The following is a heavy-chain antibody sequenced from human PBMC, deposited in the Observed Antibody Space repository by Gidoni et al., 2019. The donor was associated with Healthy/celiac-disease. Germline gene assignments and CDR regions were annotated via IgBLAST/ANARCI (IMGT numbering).Heavy chain of an antibody. CDR1: GFTFSSYA. V-gene: IGHV3-23*01. CDR2: ISGSGGST. J-gene: IGHJ4*02. CDR3: AKGYCSSTSCRLYYFDY. D-gene: IGHD2-2*01. Sequence: EVQLLESGGGLVQPGGSLRPSCAASGFTFSSYAMSWVRQDPGKGLEWVSAISGSGGSTYYADAVKGRFTISRDNSKNTLYLQMNSLRAEDAAVYYCAKGYCSSTSCRLYYFDYWGQGTLVTVSS.